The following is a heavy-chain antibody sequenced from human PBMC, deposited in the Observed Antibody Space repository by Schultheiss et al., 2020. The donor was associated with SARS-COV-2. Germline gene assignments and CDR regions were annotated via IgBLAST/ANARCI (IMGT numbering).Heavy chain of an antibody. CDR2: IYYSGST. J-gene: IGHJ6*02. V-gene: IGHV4-31*03. Sequence: SETLSLTCTVSGGSISSGGYYWSWIRQHPGKGLEWIGYIYYSGSTYYNPSLKSRVTISVDTSKNQFSLKLSSVTAADTAVYYCAKNGDLDKNYYYGMDVWGQGTTVTVSS. D-gene: IGHD2-21*02. CDR1: GGSISSGGYY. CDR3: AKNGDLDKNYYYGMDV.